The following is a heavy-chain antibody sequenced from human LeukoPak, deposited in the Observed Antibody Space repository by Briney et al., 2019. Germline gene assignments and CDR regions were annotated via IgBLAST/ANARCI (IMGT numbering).Heavy chain of an antibody. V-gene: IGHV1-69*02. CDR1: GGTFSSYT. Sequence: ASVKVSCKASGGTFSSYTISWVRHAPGQGLEWMGRIIPILGIANYAQKFQGRVTITADESTSTAYMELSSLRSEDTAVYYCATRIAVAGDRAFDIWGQGTMVPVSS. J-gene: IGHJ3*02. CDR2: IIPILGIA. CDR3: ATRIAVAGDRAFDI. D-gene: IGHD6-19*01.